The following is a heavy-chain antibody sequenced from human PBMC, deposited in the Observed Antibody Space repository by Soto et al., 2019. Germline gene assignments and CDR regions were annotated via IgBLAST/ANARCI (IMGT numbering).Heavy chain of an antibody. J-gene: IGHJ5*02. CDR2: MNPKSGNT. CDR1: GYTFSSYN. CDR3: ATCGGPPLPEQAWFDP. V-gene: IGHV1-8*01. D-gene: IGHD2-21*01. Sequence: ASVKVSCKASGYTFSSYNIYWVRQAPGQGLEWMGWMNPKSGNTGYAQKFQGRVTMTRNTSISTVYMELSSLRSNDTAVYYCATCGGPPLPEQAWFDPWGQRTQDTVSS.